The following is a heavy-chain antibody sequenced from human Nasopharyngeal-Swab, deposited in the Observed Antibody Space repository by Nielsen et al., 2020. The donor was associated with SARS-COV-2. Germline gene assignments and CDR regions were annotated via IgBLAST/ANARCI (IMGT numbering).Heavy chain of an antibody. D-gene: IGHD3-3*01. CDR3: AKEGPGMFRVVGLDV. J-gene: IGHJ6*02. CDR1: GFIFSSYG. CDR2: ISYDGINK. V-gene: IGHV3-30*18. Sequence: GESLKISCAASGFIFSSYGMHWVRQAPGKGLEWVAVISYDGINKYNADSVKGRFTISRDNSKDTLYLQMNSLRAEDTAVYYCAKEGPGMFRVVGLDVWGQGTTVTVSS.